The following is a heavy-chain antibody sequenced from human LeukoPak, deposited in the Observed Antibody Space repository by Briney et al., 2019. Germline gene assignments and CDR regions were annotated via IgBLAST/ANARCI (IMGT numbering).Heavy chain of an antibody. V-gene: IGHV3-21*01. CDR1: GFTFSTYP. CDR3: TRGSYGDYEY. J-gene: IGHJ4*02. D-gene: IGHD4-17*01. Sequence: EGSLRLSCSASGFTFSTYPMNWVRQAPGKGLEWVSSIDPCSSYIYYADSVRGRFTISRDNAQNSLYLQVNSLRAEDTAVYYCTRGSYGDYEYWGQGTLVTVSS. CDR2: IDPCSSYI.